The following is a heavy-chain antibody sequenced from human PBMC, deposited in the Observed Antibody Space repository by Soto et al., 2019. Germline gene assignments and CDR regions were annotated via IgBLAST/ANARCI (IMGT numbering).Heavy chain of an antibody. CDR1: GYSFTSYW. CDR3: ARLLSRDYYNWDAFDI. J-gene: IGHJ3*02. CDR2: IYPGDSDT. Sequence: ESLKISCKGSGYSFTSYWIGWVRQMPGKGLEWMGIIYPGDSDTRYSPSFQGQVTISADKSISTAYLQWSSLKASDTAMYYCARLLSRDYYNWDAFDIWGHATMVTVSS. D-gene: IGHD1-20*01. V-gene: IGHV5-51*01.